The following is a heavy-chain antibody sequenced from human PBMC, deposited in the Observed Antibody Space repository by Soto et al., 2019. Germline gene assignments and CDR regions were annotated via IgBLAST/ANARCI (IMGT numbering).Heavy chain of an antibody. CDR2: IKQDGSEK. Sequence: GGSLRLSCAASGFTFSSYWMSWFRQAPGKGLEWVANIKQDGSEKYYVDSVKGRFTISRDNAKNSLYLQMNSLRAEETAVYYCARFPAAAGHYDFYGMDVWGQGTTVTVSS. J-gene: IGHJ6*02. CDR1: GFTFSSYW. V-gene: IGHV3-7*03. D-gene: IGHD6-13*01. CDR3: ARFPAAAGHYDFYGMDV.